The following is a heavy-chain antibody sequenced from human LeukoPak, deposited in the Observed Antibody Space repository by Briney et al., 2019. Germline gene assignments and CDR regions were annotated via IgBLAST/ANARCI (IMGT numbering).Heavy chain of an antibody. Sequence: GGSLRLSCAASGSTFSSYGMHWVRQAPGKGLEWVAFIRYDGSNKYYADSVKGRFTISRDNSKNTLYLQMNSLRAEDTAVYYCAKDGGYSSGWSASFGYWGQGTLVTVSS. J-gene: IGHJ4*02. CDR3: AKDGGYSSGWSASFGY. V-gene: IGHV3-30*02. D-gene: IGHD6-19*01. CDR1: GSTFSSYG. CDR2: IRYDGSNK.